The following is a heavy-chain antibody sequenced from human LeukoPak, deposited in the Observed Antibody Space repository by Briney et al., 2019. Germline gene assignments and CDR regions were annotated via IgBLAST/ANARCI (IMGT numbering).Heavy chain of an antibody. CDR2: FDPEDGET. CDR3: ATDIPRWMGTMVRGVISS. Sequence: ASVKVSCKVSGYTLTELSMHWVRQAPGKGLEWMGGFDPEDGETIYAQKFQGRVTMTEDTSTDTAYMELSSLRSEDTAVYYCATDIPRWMGTMVRGVISSWGQGTLVTVSS. J-gene: IGHJ4*02. V-gene: IGHV1-24*01. CDR1: GYTLTELS. D-gene: IGHD3-10*01.